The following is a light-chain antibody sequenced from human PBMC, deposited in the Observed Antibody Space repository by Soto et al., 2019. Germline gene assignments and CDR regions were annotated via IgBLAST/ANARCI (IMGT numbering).Light chain of an antibody. Sequence: QAVVTQEPSVTVSPGGTVTLTCGSSTGAVTSGHYPYWFQQKPGQAPRTVIYDTNNKPSWTPARFSGSLLGGKASLTVSGAQPEDEAMYYCWLLYPGTQRVFGTGTKLTVL. J-gene: IGLJ1*01. V-gene: IGLV7-46*01. CDR3: WLLYPGTQRV. CDR1: TGAVTSGHY. CDR2: DTN.